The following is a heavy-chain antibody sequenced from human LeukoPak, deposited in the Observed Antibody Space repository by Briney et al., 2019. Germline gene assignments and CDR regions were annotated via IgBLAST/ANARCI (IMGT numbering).Heavy chain of an antibody. Sequence: ASVKVSCKASGGTFSSYAISWVRQAPGQGLEWMGRIIPILGIANYAQKFQGRVTITADKSTSTAYMELSSLRSEDTAVYYCARRGRGHSSSHYGMDVWGQGTTVTVSS. V-gene: IGHV1-69*04. CDR2: IIPILGIA. J-gene: IGHJ6*02. CDR1: GGTFSSYA. CDR3: ARRGRGHSSSHYGMDV. D-gene: IGHD6-13*01.